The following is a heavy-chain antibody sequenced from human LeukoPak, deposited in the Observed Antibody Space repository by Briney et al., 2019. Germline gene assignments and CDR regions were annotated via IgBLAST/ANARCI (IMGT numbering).Heavy chain of an antibody. J-gene: IGHJ4*02. CDR3: AFSGSYSPSQYWGPSQYYFDY. CDR2: TYYRSKWYN. V-gene: IGHV6-1*01. CDR1: GDSVSSNSAA. D-gene: IGHD3-10*01. Sequence: SQTLSLTCAISGDSVSSNSAAWNWIRQSPSRGLEWLGRTYYRSKWYNDYAVSVKSRITINPDTSKNQFSLQLNSVSPEDTAVYYCAFSGSYSPSQYWGPSQYYFDYWGQGTLVTVSS.